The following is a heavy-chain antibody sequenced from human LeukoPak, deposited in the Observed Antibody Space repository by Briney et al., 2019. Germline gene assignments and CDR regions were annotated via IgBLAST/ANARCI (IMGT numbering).Heavy chain of an antibody. Sequence: SVKVSCKASGGTFSIYANSWVRQAPGQGLEWMGGIIPIFGTANYAQKFQGRVTITADESTSTAYMELSSLRSEDTAVYYCAREDCSGGSCYYFDYWGQGTLVTVSS. D-gene: IGHD2-15*01. V-gene: IGHV1-69*01. J-gene: IGHJ4*02. CDR2: IIPIFGTA. CDR3: AREDCSGGSCYYFDY. CDR1: GGTFSIYA.